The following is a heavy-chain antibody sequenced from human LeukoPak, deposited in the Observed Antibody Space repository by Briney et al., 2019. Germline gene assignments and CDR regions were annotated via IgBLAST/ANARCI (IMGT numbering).Heavy chain of an antibody. D-gene: IGHD3-22*01. CDR1: DGSFSGYY. V-gene: IGHV4-34*01. CDR2: ISHSGSA. J-gene: IGHJ3*02. Sequence: SETLSLTCNVYDGSFSGYYCSWIRQPPGKGLEWIGVISHSGSANYNPSLKSRVTILLDTSKNQFSLNLKSMTAADTAIYYCARSSFDHYDSSGLFVDIWGQGTMVTVSS. CDR3: ARSSFDHYDSSGLFVDI.